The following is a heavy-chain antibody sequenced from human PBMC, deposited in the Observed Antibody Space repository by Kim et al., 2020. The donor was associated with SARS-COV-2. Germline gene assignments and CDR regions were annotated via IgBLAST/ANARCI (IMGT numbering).Heavy chain of an antibody. D-gene: IGHD3-10*01. J-gene: IGHJ6*02. CDR3: ARGLLWFGDNYYYYGMDV. Sequence: ASVKVSCKASGYTFTSYAMNWVRQAPGQGLEWMGWINTNTGNPTYAQGFTGRFVFSLDTSVSTAYLQISSLKAEDTAVYYCARGLLWFGDNYYYYGMDVWGQGTTVTVSS. CDR2: INTNTGNP. V-gene: IGHV7-4-1*02. CDR1: GYTFTSYA.